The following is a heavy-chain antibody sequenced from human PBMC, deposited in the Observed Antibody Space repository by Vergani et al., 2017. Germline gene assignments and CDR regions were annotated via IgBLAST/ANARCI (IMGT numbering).Heavy chain of an antibody. D-gene: IGHD3-10*01. CDR2: ISGSGGST. CDR1: GFTFSSYA. V-gene: IGHV3-23*01. CDR3: ARGRVYYGSGSYYRKPYYFDY. Sequence: EVQLLESGGGLVQPGGSLRLSCAASGFTFSSYAMSWVRQAPGKGLEWVSAISGSGGSTYYADSVKGRFTISRDNSKNTLYLQMNSLRAADTAVYYCARGRVYYGSGSYYRKPYYFDYWGQGTLVTVSS. J-gene: IGHJ4*02.